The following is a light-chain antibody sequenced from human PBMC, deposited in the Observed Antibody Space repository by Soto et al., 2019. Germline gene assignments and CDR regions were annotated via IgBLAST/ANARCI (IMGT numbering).Light chain of an antibody. CDR3: QLYGSSPTWA. J-gene: IGKJ1*01. CDR1: QSVNSAY. CDR2: GAS. V-gene: IGKV3-20*01. Sequence: EIVLTQSPGTLSLSPGERATLSCRASQSVNSAYVAWYQQNPGQAPRVLIYGASTRATGIPHRFSGSGSGTDFRLTISTLEPEDSAMYYCQLYGSSPTWAFGQGTKVEIK.